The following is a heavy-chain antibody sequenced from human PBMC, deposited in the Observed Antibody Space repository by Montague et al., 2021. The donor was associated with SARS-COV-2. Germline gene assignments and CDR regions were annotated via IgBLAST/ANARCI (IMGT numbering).Heavy chain of an antibody. D-gene: IGHD3-10*01. Sequence: FLRLSCAASGFPFSRHAMTLVRQVPGKGLEWISAISISGDRTYYSDSVKGRFTISRDNSKNTLFLQMNSLRGEDTAIYYCANEIRPNDYWGRGTLVTVSS. CDR1: GFPFSRHA. V-gene: IGHV3-23*01. J-gene: IGHJ4*02. CDR2: ISISGDRT. CDR3: ANEIRPNDY.